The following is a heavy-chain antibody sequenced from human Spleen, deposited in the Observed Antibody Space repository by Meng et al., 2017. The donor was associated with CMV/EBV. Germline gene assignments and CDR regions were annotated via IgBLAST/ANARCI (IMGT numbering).Heavy chain of an antibody. V-gene: IGHV3-53*01. Sequence: GGSLRLSCAASGFTVSSNYMNWVRQAPGKGLEWVPVIYSGGRTYYADPVKGRFTISSDNSKNTVYLQMHSLRAEDTAVYYCARDTVDTAIPPWGMDVWGQGTTVTVSS. CDR1: GFTVSSNY. CDR3: ARDTVDTAIPPWGMDV. CDR2: IYSGGRT. J-gene: IGHJ6*02. D-gene: IGHD5-18*01.